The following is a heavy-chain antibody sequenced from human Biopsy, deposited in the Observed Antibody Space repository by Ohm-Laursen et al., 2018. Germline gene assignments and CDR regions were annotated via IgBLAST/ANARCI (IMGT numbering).Heavy chain of an antibody. Sequence: GTLSLTWSVSGGSISGYHWSWIRKSPGKGLEWLAYISYTGGITSNPSLNGRATMSLDTSKNQFSLRLIYVTAAVTAVYYCARMPHFDYWGQGILVTVSS. CDR1: GGSISGYH. V-gene: IGHV4-59*01. CDR2: ISYTGGI. CDR3: ARMPHFDY. D-gene: IGHD2-2*01. J-gene: IGHJ4*02.